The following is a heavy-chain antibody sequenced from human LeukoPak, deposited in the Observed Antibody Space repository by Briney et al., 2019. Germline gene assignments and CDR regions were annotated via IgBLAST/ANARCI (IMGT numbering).Heavy chain of an antibody. V-gene: IGHV3-23*01. J-gene: IGHJ4*02. CDR1: GFTFSSYT. Sequence: GGSLRLSCAASGFTFSSYTMSWVRQAPGKGLEWVSAISGSGGSTYYADSVKGRFTISRDNSKNTLYLQMNSLRAEDTAVYYCAPGGRTGGVLLSGYWGQGTLVTVSS. D-gene: IGHD2-8*02. CDR2: ISGSGGST. CDR3: APGGRTGGVLLSGY.